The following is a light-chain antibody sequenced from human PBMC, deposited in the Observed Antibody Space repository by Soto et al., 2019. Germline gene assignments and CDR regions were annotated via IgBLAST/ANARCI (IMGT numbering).Light chain of an antibody. CDR1: QTISIY. J-gene: IGKJ2*01. Sequence: DIQMTQSPSSLSASVGDRVTITCRASQTISIYLNWYQQKPGKAPNLLIYHTSNLQTGVPSRFSGSGSGTDFTLTISSLQPEDFATYYCQHSFNVPFTFGQGTKLEIK. V-gene: IGKV1-39*01. CDR3: QHSFNVPFT. CDR2: HTS.